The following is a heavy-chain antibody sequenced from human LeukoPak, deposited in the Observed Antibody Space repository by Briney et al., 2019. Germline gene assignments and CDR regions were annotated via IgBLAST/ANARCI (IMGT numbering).Heavy chain of an antibody. CDR3: TRDFDFSSAI. CDR2: ISPDGSTT. CDR1: GFTFSSYW. V-gene: IGHV3-74*01. J-gene: IGHJ4*02. Sequence: GGSLRLSCAASGFTFSSYWMHWVRQAPGKGLVWVSRISPDGSTTGHADSVKGRFTTSRDNAKNTLFLQMSSLRAEDTAVYYCTRDFDFSSAIWGQGTLVTVSS. D-gene: IGHD3-3*01.